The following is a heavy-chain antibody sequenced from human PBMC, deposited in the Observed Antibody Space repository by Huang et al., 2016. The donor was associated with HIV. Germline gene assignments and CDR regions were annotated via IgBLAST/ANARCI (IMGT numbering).Heavy chain of an antibody. Sequence: EVQLVESGGGLVQPGGSLRLSCAASGFSISSYWMHWVRQAPGKGLGWVARINRDGSSTSSADSVKGRFTISRDNAKNTLYLQMNSLRAEDTAVYYCARDPRIQSWLNFFDYWGQGTLVSVSS. CDR3: ARDPRIQSWLNFFDY. D-gene: IGHD3-22*01. CDR2: INRDGSST. V-gene: IGHV3-74*01. CDR1: GFSISSYW. J-gene: IGHJ4*02.